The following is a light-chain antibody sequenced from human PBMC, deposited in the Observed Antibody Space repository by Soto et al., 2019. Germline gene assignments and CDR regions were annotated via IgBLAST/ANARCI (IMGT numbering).Light chain of an antibody. CDR1: RDISSW. Sequence: DIQMTQSPSSVSASVGDRVTITCRASRDISSWLAWYQQKPGKAPKLLIHAASSVQSGVPSRFSGSGSGTAFTLTISSLQTEDVAAYYCQSSNIVPFTVGRGTKVDLK. CDR3: QSSNIVPFT. J-gene: IGKJ3*01. V-gene: IGKV1-12*01. CDR2: AAS.